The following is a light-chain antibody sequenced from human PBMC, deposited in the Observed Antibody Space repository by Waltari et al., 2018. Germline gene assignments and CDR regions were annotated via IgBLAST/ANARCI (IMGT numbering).Light chain of an antibody. CDR3: QQSYSTTYT. CDR1: QSISSY. J-gene: IGKJ2*01. Sequence: DIQMTQPPYSLSASVGDRVTITCRASQSISSYLNWYQQKPWKAPKLLIYAASNLQSGLPTTFSDSGSGTDFTLTINSLQPEDFATYDCQQSYSTTYTFGQGTKLEI. CDR2: AAS. V-gene: IGKV1-39*01.